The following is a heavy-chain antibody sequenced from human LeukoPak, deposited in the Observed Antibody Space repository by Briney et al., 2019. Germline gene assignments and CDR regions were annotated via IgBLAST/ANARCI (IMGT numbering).Heavy chain of an antibody. CDR2: IFNSGST. CDR3: ARDGDSSSFDY. CDR1: GGPISRSY. Sequence: SETLSLTCTISGGPISRSYWTWIRQVPGKGLEWIGCIFNSGSTLYNPSLKSRVTISEDTSRSQISLKLSSVTAADTAVYYCARDGDSSSFDYWGQGTLVTVSS. V-gene: IGHV4-59*12. D-gene: IGHD6-6*01. J-gene: IGHJ4*02.